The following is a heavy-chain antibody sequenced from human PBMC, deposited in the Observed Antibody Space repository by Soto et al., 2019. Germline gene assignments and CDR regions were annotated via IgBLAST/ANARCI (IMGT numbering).Heavy chain of an antibody. Sequence: QITLKESGPTLVKPTQTLTLTCTSSGFSFSPSGVGVGWIRQHPGNALECLALIYWNTDKRYNPSLKNRLTITNDAYQNQAALKIIYMDPGGTGTYCCAYLPIFNEGHDAFNNRGYGTILFVSS. CDR1: GFSFSPSGVG. D-gene: IGHD3-9*01. CDR3: AYLPIFNEGHDAFNN. V-gene: IGHV2-5*01. J-gene: IGHJ3*02. CDR2: IYWNTDK.